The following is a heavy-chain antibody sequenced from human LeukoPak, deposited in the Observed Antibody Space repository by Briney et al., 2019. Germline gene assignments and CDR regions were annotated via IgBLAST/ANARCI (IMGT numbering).Heavy chain of an antibody. V-gene: IGHV6-1*01. CDR1: GDSVSSAA. J-gene: IGHJ4*02. Sequence: SQTLSLTCAISGDSVSSAAWNWIRQSPSRGLEWLGRTYYRSKWYNDYAVSVKSRITINPDTSKNQFSLQLNSVTPEDTAVYYCARGGIGYCTSSSCYFDYWGQGTQVTVSS. D-gene: IGHD2-2*01. CDR2: TYYRSKWYN. CDR3: ARGGIGYCTSSSCYFDY.